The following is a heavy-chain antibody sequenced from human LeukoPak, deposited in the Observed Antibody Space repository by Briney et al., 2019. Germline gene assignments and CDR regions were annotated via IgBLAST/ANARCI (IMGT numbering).Heavy chain of an antibody. V-gene: IGHV3-11*05. J-gene: IGHJ4*02. D-gene: IGHD3-3*01. Sequence: GGSLRLSCTASTFTFSDDYMGWIRQAPGKGPEWVSSISPGSSYKFCADSVEGRFTISRDDAKNSVYLQMNNLRVDDTAVYYYATERLGIFEFWGQGSLVTVSS. CDR2: ISPGSSYK. CDR3: ATERLGIFEF. CDR1: TFTFSDDY.